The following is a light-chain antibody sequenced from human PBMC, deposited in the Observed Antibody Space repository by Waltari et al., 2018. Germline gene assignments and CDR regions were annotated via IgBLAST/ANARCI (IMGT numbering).Light chain of an antibody. J-gene: IGKJ2*01. V-gene: IGKV3-20*01. CDR1: QNLSANY. CDR2: GAS. CDR3: HQSAGSPQT. Sequence: EIVMTQSPGILSLSPGERATLSCRASQNLSANYVAWYQHRPGQPPRLLIFGASSRAAGIPDRFSGRGSATDFTLTINRPEPEDFTMYFCHQSAGSPQTFGQGTKLDIK.